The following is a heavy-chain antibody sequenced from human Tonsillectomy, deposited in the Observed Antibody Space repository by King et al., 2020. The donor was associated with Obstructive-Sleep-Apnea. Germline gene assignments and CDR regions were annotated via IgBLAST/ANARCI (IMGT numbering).Heavy chain of an antibody. Sequence: QLVQSGAEVKKPGASVKVSCKASGYTFSNYILAWVRQAPGQGLEWMGWISGYDGITNYAHNLHGRVTMTTDTSTSTAYMDLRSLKPDDTAVYYCARVHSTAAAGTFDHWGKGTLVTVSS. V-gene: IGHV1-18*01. CDR3: ARVHSTAAAGTFDH. J-gene: IGHJ4*02. CDR2: ISGYDGIT. CDR1: GYTFSNYI. D-gene: IGHD6-13*01.